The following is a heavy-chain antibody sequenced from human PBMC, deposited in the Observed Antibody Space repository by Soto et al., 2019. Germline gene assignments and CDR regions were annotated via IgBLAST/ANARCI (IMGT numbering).Heavy chain of an antibody. CDR3: TRSVNGYAFHV. Sequence: ASETLSLTCTVSGGSINSYYWTWIRQPPGKGLEWVGYVYYTGSTSYNPSLRGRATISLDWSKNQFSLKLTSVTSADTAVYYCTRSVNGYAFHVWGQGTMVTVSS. V-gene: IGHV4-59*01. CDR2: VYYTGST. D-gene: IGHD2-8*01. J-gene: IGHJ3*01. CDR1: GGSINSYY.